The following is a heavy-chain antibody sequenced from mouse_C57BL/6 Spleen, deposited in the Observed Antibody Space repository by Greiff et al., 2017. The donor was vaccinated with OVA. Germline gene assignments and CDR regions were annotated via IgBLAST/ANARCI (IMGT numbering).Heavy chain of an antibody. CDR2: INPNNGGT. D-gene: IGHD1-1*01. CDR1: GYTFTDYY. Sequence: EVQLQQSGPELVKPGASVKISCKASGYTFTDYYMNWVKQSHGKSLEWIGDINPNNGGTSYNQKFKGKATLTVDKSSSTAYMELRSLTSEASAVYYCARGPTYGSSPPFAYWGQGTLVTVSA. V-gene: IGHV1-26*01. CDR3: ARGPTYGSSPPFAY. J-gene: IGHJ3*01.